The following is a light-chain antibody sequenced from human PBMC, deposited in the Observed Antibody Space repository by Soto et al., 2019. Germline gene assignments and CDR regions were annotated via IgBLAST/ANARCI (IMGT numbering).Light chain of an antibody. CDR3: KSYAGSNTYA. V-gene: IGLV2-8*01. CDR2: EVV. CDR1: KNDVCFYDF. J-gene: IGLJ1*01. Sequence: QSVLTQPPSASGSPGQSVTISCTGTKNDVCFYDFVSWYQHHPGKAPRLIIYEVVQRPSGVPDRFSGSKSGNTASLTVSGLQAADEADYFCKSYAGSNTYAFGSGTMVTVL.